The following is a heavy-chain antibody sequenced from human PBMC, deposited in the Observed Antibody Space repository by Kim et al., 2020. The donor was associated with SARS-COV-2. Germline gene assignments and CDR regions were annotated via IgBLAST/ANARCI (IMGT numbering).Heavy chain of an antibody. D-gene: IGHD3-10*01. CDR1: GFTFSNYD. V-gene: IGHV3-23*01. CDR3: AKGAERVNWFGEAIGARCPKSPFDF. J-gene: IGHJ4*02. Sequence: GGSLRLSCAASGFTFSNYDLSWVRQAPGKGLEWVSGFSVSGRSTYYADSVKGRFTTSSDNSKNTQSLQMNSLRAEDTAVYYCAKGAERVNWFGEAIGARCPKSPFDFWGQGTRVTVSS. CDR2: FSVSGRST.